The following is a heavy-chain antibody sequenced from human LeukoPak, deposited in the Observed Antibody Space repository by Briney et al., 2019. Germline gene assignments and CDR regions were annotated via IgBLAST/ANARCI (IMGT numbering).Heavy chain of an antibody. CDR1: GFTFSSYA. Sequence: GGSLRLSCAASGFTFSSYAMSWVRQAPGKGLEWVSVIYSGGSTYYADSVKGRFTISRDNSKNTLYLQMNSLRAEDTAVYYCARAEYGYCSSTSCYYYMDVWGKGTTVTVSS. D-gene: IGHD2-2*03. CDR2: IYSGGST. J-gene: IGHJ6*03. V-gene: IGHV3-53*01. CDR3: ARAEYGYCSSTSCYYYMDV.